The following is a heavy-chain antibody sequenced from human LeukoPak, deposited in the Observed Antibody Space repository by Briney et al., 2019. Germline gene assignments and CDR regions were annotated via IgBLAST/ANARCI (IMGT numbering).Heavy chain of an antibody. Sequence: SETLSLTCTVSGGSISSYYWSWIRQPPGKGLEWIGEINHSGSTNYNPSLKSRVTISVDTSKNQFSLKLSSVTAADTAVYYCARLNYYGSGSYYNGRYYYYGMDVWGKGTTVTVSS. CDR1: GGSISSYY. D-gene: IGHD3-10*01. J-gene: IGHJ6*04. V-gene: IGHV4-34*01. CDR3: ARLNYYGSGSYYNGRYYYYGMDV. CDR2: INHSGST.